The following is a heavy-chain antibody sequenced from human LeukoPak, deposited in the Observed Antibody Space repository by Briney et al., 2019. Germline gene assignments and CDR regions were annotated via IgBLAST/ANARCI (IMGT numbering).Heavy chain of an antibody. V-gene: IGHV4-59*01. J-gene: IGHJ2*01. D-gene: IGHD5-18*01. CDR2: IYYSGST. CDR3: ARDRIQLPIYSSYWYFDL. Sequence: SETLSLTCTVSGGSITTYYWSWIRQPPGKGLEWIGYIYYSGSTNYNPSLKSRVTISVDTSKNQFSLKLSSVTAADTAVYYCARDRIQLPIYSSYWYFDLWGRGTLVTVSS. CDR1: GGSITTYY.